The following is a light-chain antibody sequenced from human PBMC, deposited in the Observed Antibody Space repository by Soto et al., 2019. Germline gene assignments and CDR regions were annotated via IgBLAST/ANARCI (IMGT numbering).Light chain of an antibody. CDR2: DVS. CDR3: CSYAGTYTFV. CDR1: SSDVGGYAY. J-gene: IGLJ1*01. V-gene: IGLV2-11*01. Sequence: QSVLTQPRSVSGSPGQSVSISCTGTSSDVGGYAYVSWYQQHPGKAPKLMIYDVSKRPSGVPDRFSGSKSGNTASLTISGLQAEDEANYYCCSYAGTYTFVFGPGTKVTVL.